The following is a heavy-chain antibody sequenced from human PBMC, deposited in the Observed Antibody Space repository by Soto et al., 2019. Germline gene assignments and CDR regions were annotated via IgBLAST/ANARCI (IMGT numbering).Heavy chain of an antibody. D-gene: IGHD6-6*01. J-gene: IGHJ5*02. Sequence: ASVKVSCKASGFSFTGYYIHWLRQAPGQGLEWMGWINAHSGGTEYAQKFQGRVTLTRDTSIATAYLTLTSLTSDDTALHYRAKALTRQLAYWLDPWGQGTQVTVSS. CDR2: INAHSGGT. V-gene: IGHV1-2*02. CDR3: AKALTRQLAYWLDP. CDR1: GFSFTGYY.